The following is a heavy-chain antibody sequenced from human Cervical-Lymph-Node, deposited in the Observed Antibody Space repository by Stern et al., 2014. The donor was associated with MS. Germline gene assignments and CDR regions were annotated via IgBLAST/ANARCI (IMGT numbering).Heavy chain of an antibody. D-gene: IGHD3-22*01. CDR3: AKVAYDSSGFSFDS. J-gene: IGHJ4*02. CDR2: IHPNSGGT. CDR1: GYTFTGYY. Sequence: MQLVESGAEVKKPGASVKVSCKASGYTFTGYYMHWVRQAPGQGLEWLGWIHPNSGGTNYAQKFQGRVTMTRDTSISTAYMELSRLRSDDTAVYYCAKVAYDSSGFSFDSWGQGTLVTVSS. V-gene: IGHV1-2*02.